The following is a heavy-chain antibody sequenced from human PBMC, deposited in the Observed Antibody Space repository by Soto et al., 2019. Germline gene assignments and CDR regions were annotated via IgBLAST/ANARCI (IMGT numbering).Heavy chain of an antibody. CDR3: AREKTSYGMDV. CDR1: GYAITRYD. Sequence: GASVKVSWKTSGYAITRYDGNWVRQATGQGLEWMGWMNPNSGNTGYAQKFQGRVTMTRNTSISTAYMELSSLRSEDTAVYYCAREKTSYGMDVWGQGTTVTV. CDR2: MNPNSGNT. J-gene: IGHJ6*02. V-gene: IGHV1-8*01.